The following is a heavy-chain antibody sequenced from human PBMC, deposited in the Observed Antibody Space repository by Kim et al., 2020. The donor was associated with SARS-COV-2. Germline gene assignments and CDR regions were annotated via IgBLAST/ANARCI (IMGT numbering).Heavy chain of an antibody. D-gene: IGHD3-16*01. CDR2: INRNSDST. CDR3: VRGYAGGPFDL. V-gene: IGHV3-20*01. CDR1: GFTFDDYG. J-gene: IGHJ4*02. Sequence: GGSLRLSCAASGFTFDDYGMSWFRQAPGKGLEWVSGINRNSDSTGYADSVKGRFTISRDNAKNSLFLQMNSPRAEDTALYHCVRGYAGGPFDLWGQGTLVTVSS.